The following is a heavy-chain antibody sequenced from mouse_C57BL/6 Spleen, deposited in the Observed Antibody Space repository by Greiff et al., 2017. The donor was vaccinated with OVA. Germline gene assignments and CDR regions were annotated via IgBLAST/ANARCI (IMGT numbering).Heavy chain of an antibody. CDR3: ARGGSYYSLDY. V-gene: IGHV1-80*01. CDR2: IYPGDGDT. Sequence: QVQLQQSGAELVKPGASVKISCKASGYAFSSYWMNWVKQRPGKGLEWIGQIYPGDGDTNYNGKFKGKATLTADKSSSTAYMQLSSLTSEDSAVYCCARGGSYYSLDYWGQGTTLTVSS. D-gene: IGHD2-12*01. CDR1: GYAFSSYW. J-gene: IGHJ2*01.